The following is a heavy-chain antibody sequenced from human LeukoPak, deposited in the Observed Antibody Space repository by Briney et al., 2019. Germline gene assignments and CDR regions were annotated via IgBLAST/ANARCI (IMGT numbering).Heavy chain of an antibody. Sequence: PGGSLRLSCAASGFTFSSYAMNWVRQAPGKGLEWVSDISGSGGTTHYADSVKGRFTISRDNSKYTLYLQMNSLRAEDTAVYYCAKERMTTTSFDYWGQGTLVTVSS. CDR1: GFTFSSYA. CDR2: ISGSGGTT. D-gene: IGHD4-11*01. CDR3: AKERMTTTSFDY. J-gene: IGHJ4*02. V-gene: IGHV3-23*01.